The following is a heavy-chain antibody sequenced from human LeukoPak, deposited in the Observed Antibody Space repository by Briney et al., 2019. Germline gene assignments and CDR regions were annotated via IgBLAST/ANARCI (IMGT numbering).Heavy chain of an antibody. Sequence: SGRTLVKPTQTLTLTCTFSGFSLTTSGVGVCWIRQPPGKALEWLTLIYWNDDKRSSPSLKSRLTITKDTSKNQVVLTMTNMDPVDTATYYWAHSDWLVKFDYWGQGTLVTVSS. V-gene: IGHV2-5*01. D-gene: IGHD6-19*01. J-gene: IGHJ4*02. CDR2: IYWNDDK. CDR1: GFSLTTSGVG. CDR3: AHSDWLVKFDY.